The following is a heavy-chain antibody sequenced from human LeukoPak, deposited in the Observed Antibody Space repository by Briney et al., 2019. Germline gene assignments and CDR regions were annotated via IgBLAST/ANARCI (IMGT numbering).Heavy chain of an antibody. J-gene: IGHJ4*02. CDR1: GFTFSSYA. CDR2: ISGYGGST. V-gene: IGHV3-23*01. D-gene: IGHD3-10*01. Sequence: GGSLRLSCAASGFTFSSYAMSWVRQAPGKGLEWVSYISGYGGSTYYADSVKGRFTISRDNSKNALYLQMNSLRAEDTAVYYCAKDFIEGNMVRGTSRPRFVYWGQGTLVTVSS. CDR3: AKDFIEGNMVRGTSRPRFVY.